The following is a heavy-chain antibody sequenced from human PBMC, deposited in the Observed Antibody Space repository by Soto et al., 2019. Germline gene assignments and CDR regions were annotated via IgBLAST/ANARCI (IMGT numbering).Heavy chain of an antibody. D-gene: IGHD5-18*01. Sequence: GGSLRLSCAASGFTFSSYAMHWVRQAPGKGLEWVAVISYDGSNKYYADSVKGRFTISRGNSKNTLYLQMNSLRAEDTAVYYCARAFTAMVPSSFDYWGQGTLVTVSS. CDR3: ARAFTAMVPSSFDY. CDR1: GFTFSSYA. V-gene: IGHV3-30-3*01. CDR2: ISYDGSNK. J-gene: IGHJ4*02.